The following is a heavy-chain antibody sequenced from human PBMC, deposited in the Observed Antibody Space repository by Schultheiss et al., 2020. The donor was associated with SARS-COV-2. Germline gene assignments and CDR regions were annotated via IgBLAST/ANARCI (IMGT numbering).Heavy chain of an antibody. CDR1: GGSFSGYY. J-gene: IGHJ4*02. CDR2: IYYSGST. CDR3: ARYSSSLDY. D-gene: IGHD6-13*01. Sequence: SETLSLTCAVYGGSFSGYYWSWIRQPPGKGLEWIGYIYYSGSTNYNPSLKSRVTISVDTSKNQFSLKLSSVTAADTAVYYCARYSSSLDYWGQGTLVTVSS. V-gene: IGHV4-34*01.